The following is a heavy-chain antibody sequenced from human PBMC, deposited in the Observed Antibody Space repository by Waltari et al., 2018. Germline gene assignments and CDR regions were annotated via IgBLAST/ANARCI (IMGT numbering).Heavy chain of an antibody. D-gene: IGHD6-19*01. CDR1: GGSISSHY. Sequence: QVQLQESGPGLVKPSETLSLTCTVSGGSISSHYWSWIRQPPGKGLEWIGYIYYSGSTNYTPSLKSRVTISVDTSKNQFSLKLSSVTAADTAVYYCAREAVAVPYFDLWGRGTLVTVSS. CDR2: IYYSGST. CDR3: AREAVAVPYFDL. J-gene: IGHJ2*01. V-gene: IGHV4-59*11.